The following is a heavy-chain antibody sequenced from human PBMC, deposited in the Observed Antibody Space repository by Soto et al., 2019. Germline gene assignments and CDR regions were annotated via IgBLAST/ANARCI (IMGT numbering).Heavy chain of an antibody. D-gene: IGHD3-22*01. CDR1: GFTFSSYG. CDR2: IWYDGSNK. Sequence: GGSLRLSCAASGFTFSSYGMHWVRQAPGKGLEWVAVIWYDGSNKYYADSVKGRFTISRDNSKNTLYLQMNSLRAEDTAVYYCARDWYGYDSSGYYSDAFDIWGQGTMVTVS. CDR3: ARDWYGYDSSGYYSDAFDI. J-gene: IGHJ3*02. V-gene: IGHV3-33*01.